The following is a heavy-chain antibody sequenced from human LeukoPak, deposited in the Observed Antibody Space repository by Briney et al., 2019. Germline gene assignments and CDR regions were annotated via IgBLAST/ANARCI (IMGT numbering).Heavy chain of an antibody. CDR2: IVVGSGNT. D-gene: IGHD2-21*01. Sequence: GTSVKVSCKASGFTFTSSAMQWVRQARGQRLEWIGWIVVGSGNTNYAQNFQEGVTITRDMSTSTAYMELSSLRSEDTAVYYCAANTPRVVREDAFDIWGQGTMVTVSS. J-gene: IGHJ3*02. CDR1: GFTFTSSA. CDR3: AANTPRVVREDAFDI. V-gene: IGHV1-58*02.